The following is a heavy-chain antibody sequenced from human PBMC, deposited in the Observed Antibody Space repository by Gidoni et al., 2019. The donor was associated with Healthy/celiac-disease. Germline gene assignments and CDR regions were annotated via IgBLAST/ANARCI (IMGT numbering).Heavy chain of an antibody. J-gene: IGHJ6*03. CDR2: INHSGST. V-gene: IGHV4-34*01. CDR3: ARGGRYCSGGSCYSGGYYYYYMDV. D-gene: IGHD2-15*01. Sequence: GLEWIGEINHSGSTNYNPSLKSRVTISVDTSKNQFSLKLSSVTAADTAVYYCARGGRYCSGGSCYSGGYYYYYMDVWGKGTTVTVSS.